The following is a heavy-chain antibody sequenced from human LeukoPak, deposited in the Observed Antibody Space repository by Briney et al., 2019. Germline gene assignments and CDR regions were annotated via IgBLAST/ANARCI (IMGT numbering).Heavy chain of an antibody. V-gene: IGHV4-59*01. CDR2: IYYSGST. Sequence: SETLSLTCTVSGGSISSYYWSWIRQPPGKGLEWIGYIYYSGSTNYNPSLKSRVTISVDTSKNQFSLKLSSVTAADTGVYYCAPHRDIVANFDYWGQGTLVTVSS. D-gene: IGHD5-12*01. CDR3: APHRDIVANFDY. J-gene: IGHJ4*02. CDR1: GGSISSYY.